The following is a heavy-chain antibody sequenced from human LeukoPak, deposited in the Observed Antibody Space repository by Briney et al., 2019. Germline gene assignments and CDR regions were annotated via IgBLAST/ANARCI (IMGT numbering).Heavy chain of an antibody. D-gene: IGHD2-15*01. CDR3: ARGDCSGGNCFHFDS. J-gene: IGHJ4*02. CDR2: IYYSGST. V-gene: IGHV4-61*01. CDR1: GGSASSGSYY. Sequence: SETLSLTCTVSGGSASSGSYYWNWIRQPPGKGLEWIGYIYYSGSTNYNPSLKSRVTISVDTSTNQFSLKLSSVIAADTAVFYCARGDCSGGNCFHFDSWGQGTLVTVSS.